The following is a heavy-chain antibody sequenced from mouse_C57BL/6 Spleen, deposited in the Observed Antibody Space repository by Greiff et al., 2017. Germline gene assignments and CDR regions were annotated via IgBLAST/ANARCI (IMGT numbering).Heavy chain of an antibody. CDR2: IDPNSGGT. Sequence: QVQLKQPGAELVKPGASVKLSCKASGYTFTSYWMHWVKQRPGRGLEWIGRIDPNSGGTKYNEKFKSKATLTVDKPSSTAYMQLSSLTSEDSAVYYCARSSLYGSSYQWYFDVWGTGTTVTVSS. J-gene: IGHJ1*03. V-gene: IGHV1-72*01. CDR3: ARSSLYGSSYQWYFDV. D-gene: IGHD1-1*01. CDR1: GYTFTSYW.